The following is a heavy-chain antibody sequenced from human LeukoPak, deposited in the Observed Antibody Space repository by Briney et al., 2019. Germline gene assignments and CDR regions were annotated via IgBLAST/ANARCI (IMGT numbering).Heavy chain of an antibody. CDR3: AKEFAAAAGPLYYFDY. J-gene: IGHJ4*02. Sequence: GGSLRLSCAASGFTFSSYGMHWVRQAPGKGLEWVAVISYDGSNKYYADSVKGRFTISRDNSKNTLYLQMNSLRAEDTAVYYCAKEFAAAAGPLYYFDYWGQGTLVTVSS. D-gene: IGHD6-13*01. CDR1: GFTFSSYG. V-gene: IGHV3-30*18. CDR2: ISYDGSNK.